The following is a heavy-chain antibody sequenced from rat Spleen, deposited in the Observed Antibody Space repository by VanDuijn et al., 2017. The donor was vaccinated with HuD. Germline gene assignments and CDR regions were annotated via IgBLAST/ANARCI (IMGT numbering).Heavy chain of an antibody. Sequence: EVQLVESGGGLVQPGRSLKLSCAASGFTFSNYGMHWIRQAPTKGLEWVATIRYDGDNTFYRDSVKGRFTISRDNAKSTLYLQMDSLRSEDTATYYCARHEYSSLDFDHWGQGVMVTVSS. CDR3: ARHEYSSLDFDH. CDR2: IRYDGDNT. J-gene: IGHJ2*01. CDR1: GFTFSNYG. D-gene: IGHD1-2*01. V-gene: IGHV5S23*01.